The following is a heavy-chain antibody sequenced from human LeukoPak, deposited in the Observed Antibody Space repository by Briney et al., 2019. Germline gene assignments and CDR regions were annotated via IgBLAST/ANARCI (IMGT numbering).Heavy chain of an antibody. CDR1: GFTFSTYA. J-gene: IGHJ4*02. Sequence: PGGSLRLSCAASGFTFSTYAMSWVRQAPGKGLEWVSAISGSGGSTYYADSVKGRFTISRDNAKNSLYLQMNSLRAEDTAVYYCASLLLGYFDYWGQGTLVTVSS. D-gene: IGHD3-22*01. CDR2: ISGSGGST. V-gene: IGHV3-23*01. CDR3: ASLLLGYFDY.